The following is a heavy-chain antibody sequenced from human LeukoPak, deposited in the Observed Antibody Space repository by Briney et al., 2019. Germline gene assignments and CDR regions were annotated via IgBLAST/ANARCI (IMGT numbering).Heavy chain of an antibody. CDR1: GGTFSSYA. J-gene: IGHJ6*02. D-gene: IGHD6-6*01. CDR2: IIPIFGTA. CDR3: ARHVPYSSSYYGMDV. Sequence: ASVKVSCKASGGTFSSYAISWVRQAPGQGLEWMGGIIPIFGTANYAQKFQGRVTITADESTSTAYMELSSLRSEDTAVYYCARHVPYSSSYYGMDVWGQGTTVTVSS. V-gene: IGHV1-69*01.